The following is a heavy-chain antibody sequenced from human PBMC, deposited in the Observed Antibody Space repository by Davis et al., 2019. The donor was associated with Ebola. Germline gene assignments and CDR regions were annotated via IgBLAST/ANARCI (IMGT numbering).Heavy chain of an antibody. V-gene: IGHV1-24*01. Sequence: KISCAASGFTFSSYAMHWVRQAPGKGLEWMGGFDPEDGETIYAQKFQGRVTMTEDTSTDTAYMELSSLRSEDTAVYYCATGSSIAARQGDYWGQGTLVTVSS. CDR3: ATGSSIAARQGDY. J-gene: IGHJ4*02. CDR2: FDPEDGET. D-gene: IGHD6-6*01. CDR1: GFTFSSYA.